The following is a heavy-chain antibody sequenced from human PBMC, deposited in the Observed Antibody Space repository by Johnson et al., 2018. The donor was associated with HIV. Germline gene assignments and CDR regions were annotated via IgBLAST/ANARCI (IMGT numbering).Heavy chain of an antibody. CDR1: GITVGTNY. V-gene: IGHV3-66*02. D-gene: IGHD3-22*01. J-gene: IGHJ3*02. Sequence: VQLVESGGGLVQPGGSLRLSCAASGITVGTNYMSWVRQAPGKGLEWVSVIFSVGDAYYADSVKVRFTISRDNSKNLVYLQMNSLRPEDTAVYYCARPVVADYRGAFDIWGQGTMVPVSS. CDR2: IFSVGDA. CDR3: ARPVVADYRGAFDI.